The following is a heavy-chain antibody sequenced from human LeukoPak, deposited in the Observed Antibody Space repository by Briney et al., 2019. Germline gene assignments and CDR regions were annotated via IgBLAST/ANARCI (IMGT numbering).Heavy chain of an antibody. D-gene: IGHD6-13*01. CDR3: ARDTNAGAVGMFDP. CDR1: GASISSYS. J-gene: IGHJ5*02. V-gene: IGHV4-4*07. CDR2: IYSSGST. Sequence: SETLSLTCTVSGASISSYSWSWIRQPAGKGLEWIGRIYSSGSTKYNPSLKSRVIISVDNSKNQLSLRLSSVTAADTAVYYCARDTNAGAVGMFDPWGQGTLVTVSS.